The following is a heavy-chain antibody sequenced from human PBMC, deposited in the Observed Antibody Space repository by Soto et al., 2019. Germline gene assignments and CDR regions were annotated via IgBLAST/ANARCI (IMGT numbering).Heavy chain of an antibody. V-gene: IGHV3-21*01. J-gene: IGHJ4*02. D-gene: IGHD6-25*01. Sequence: EVQLVESGGGLVKPGGSLRLSCAASGFIFSSYTMNWVRQAPGKGLEWVSSISASSTYIYYADSLKGRFTISRDNAYNTLDLQMNSLRAEETAVYYCARGRLRAAGMYWGQGTRVTGSS. CDR1: GFIFSSYT. CDR2: ISASSTYI. CDR3: ARGRLRAAGMY.